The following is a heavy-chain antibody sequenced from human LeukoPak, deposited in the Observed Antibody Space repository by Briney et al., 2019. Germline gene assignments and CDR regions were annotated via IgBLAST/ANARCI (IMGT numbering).Heavy chain of an antibody. CDR1: GFTLNHFE. CDR3: ARIGGSGSYSGHYFDH. Sequence: GGSLRLSCVASGFTLNHFEIHWVRRAPGKGLVWVSRISTDGSVTNYADSVKGRFTISRDNAKNTMYLQMNSLRAEDTAVYYCARIGGSGSYSGHYFDHWGQGTLVTVSS. V-gene: IGHV3-74*01. J-gene: IGHJ4*02. CDR2: ISTDGSVT. D-gene: IGHD3-10*01.